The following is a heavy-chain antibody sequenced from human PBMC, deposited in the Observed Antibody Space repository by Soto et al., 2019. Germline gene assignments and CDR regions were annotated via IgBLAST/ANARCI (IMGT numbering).Heavy chain of an antibody. J-gene: IGHJ5*02. Sequence: QGQLVQSGAEVKKPGSSVKVSCKASGGTFSSYAISWVRQAPGQGLEWMGGIIPIFGTANYAQKFQGRVTITADESTSTAYMELSSLRSEDTAVHDCARDNYYDSSDYFRFDPWGQGTLVTVSS. CDR2: IIPIFGTA. CDR1: GGTFSSYA. D-gene: IGHD3-22*01. CDR3: ARDNYYDSSDYFRFDP. V-gene: IGHV1-69*01.